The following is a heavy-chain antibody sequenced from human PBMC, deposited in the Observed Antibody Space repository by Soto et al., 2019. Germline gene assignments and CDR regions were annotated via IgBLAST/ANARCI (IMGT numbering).Heavy chain of an antibody. CDR1: GYTFTSYG. D-gene: IGHD3-9*01. V-gene: IGHV1-18*01. J-gene: IGHJ6*02. Sequence: ASVKVSCKASGYTFTSYGISWVRQAPGQGLEWMGWISAYNGNTNYAQKLQGRVTMTTDTSTSTAYMELRSLRSDDTAVYYCARDGYYYILTATYYYGMAVWGQGTTVTGS. CDR2: ISAYNGNT. CDR3: ARDGYYYILTATYYYGMAV.